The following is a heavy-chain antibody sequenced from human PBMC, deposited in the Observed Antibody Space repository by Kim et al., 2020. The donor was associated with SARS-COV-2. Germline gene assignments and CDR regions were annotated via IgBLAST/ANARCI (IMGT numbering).Heavy chain of an antibody. CDR2: ISAYNGNT. Sequence: ASVKVSCKASGYTFTSYGISWVRQAPGQGLEWMGWISAYNGNTNYAQKLQGRVTMTTDTSTSTAYMELRSLRSDDTAVYYCARADNDILTGYYPTYNWFDPWGQGTLVTVSS. CDR3: ARADNDILTGYYPTYNWFDP. V-gene: IGHV1-18*01. D-gene: IGHD3-9*01. J-gene: IGHJ5*02. CDR1: GYTFTSYG.